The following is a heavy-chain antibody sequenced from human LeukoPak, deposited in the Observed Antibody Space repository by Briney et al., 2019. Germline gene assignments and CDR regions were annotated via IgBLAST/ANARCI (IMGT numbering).Heavy chain of an antibody. Sequence: GRSLRLSCAASGFTFSSYGMHWVRQAPGKGLEWVAVISYDGSNKYYADSVKGRFTISRDNSKNTLYLQMNSLRAEDTAVYYCAKGRAMVRGGEAYFDYWGQGTLVTVSS. CDR1: GFTFSSYG. D-gene: IGHD3-10*01. V-gene: IGHV3-30*18. J-gene: IGHJ4*02. CDR2: ISYDGSNK. CDR3: AKGRAMVRGGEAYFDY.